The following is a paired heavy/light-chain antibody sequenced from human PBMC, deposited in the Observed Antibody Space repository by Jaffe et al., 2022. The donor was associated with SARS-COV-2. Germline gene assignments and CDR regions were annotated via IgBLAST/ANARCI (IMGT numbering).Light chain of an antibody. V-gene: IGKV4-1*01. CDR3: QQYYDIPYT. CDR1: QSVLYSSNNKNY. CDR2: WAS. Sequence: DIVMTQSPDSLAVSLGERATINCKSSQSVLYSSNNKNYLAWYQQKVGQPPKLLIYWASTRESGVPDRFSGSGSGTDFTLTISNPQAEDVALYYCQQYYDIPYTFGQGTKLEIK. J-gene: IGKJ2*01.
Heavy chain of an antibody. CDR2: IRDKTNSYST. D-gene: IGHD3-10*01. J-gene: IGHJ4*02. V-gene: IGHV3-72*01. CDR3: VRLGTYYKIIDY. CDR1: GFTFSEHY. Sequence: EVQVVESGGGLVQPGGSLRLSCTASGFTFSEHYIDWVRQAPGKGLEWVGRIRDKTNSYSTDYAASVKGRFTISRDDSKNSVYLQMKSLKTEDTAVYYCVRLGTYYKIIDYWGPGTLVTVSS.